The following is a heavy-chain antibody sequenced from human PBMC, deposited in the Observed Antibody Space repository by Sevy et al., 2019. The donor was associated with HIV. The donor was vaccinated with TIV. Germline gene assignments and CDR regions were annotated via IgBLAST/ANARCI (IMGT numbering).Heavy chain of an antibody. CDR2: IIPIFGTA. Sequence: ASVKVSCKASGGTFSSYAISWVRQAPGQGLEWMGGIIPIFGTANYEQKFQGRVTITTDQSTSTAYMELSSLRSEDTAVYYCAREGVAARPGRRYYYYMDVWGKGTTVTVSS. CDR1: GGTFSSYA. CDR3: AREGVAARPGRRYYYYMDV. V-gene: IGHV1-69*05. J-gene: IGHJ6*03. D-gene: IGHD6-6*01.